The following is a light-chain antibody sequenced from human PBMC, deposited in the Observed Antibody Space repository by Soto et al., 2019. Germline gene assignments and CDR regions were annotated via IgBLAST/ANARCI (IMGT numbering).Light chain of an antibody. CDR2: GAS. Sequence: EIVLTQSPGSRSLWLLERGGLAFMASQSISSRYLAWYQQKPGQAPRLIVYGASSRATGIPDRFSGSGSGTDFTLTISRLENEDFAVYYCQQYGSSPTFGQGTKVDIK. J-gene: IGKJ1*01. V-gene: IGKV3-20*01. CDR3: QQYGSSPT. CDR1: QSISSRY.